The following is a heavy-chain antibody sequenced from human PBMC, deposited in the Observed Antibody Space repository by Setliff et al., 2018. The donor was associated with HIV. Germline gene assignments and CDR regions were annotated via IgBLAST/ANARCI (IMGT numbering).Heavy chain of an antibody. CDR1: GYTFTAYY. CDR2: IEPSSGGT. D-gene: IGHD2-8*02. J-gene: IGHJ3*01. Sequence: ASVKVSCKASGYTFTAYYIHWVRQAPGHELQLMGRIEPSSGGTNYIQKFQGRVTITRDTSIYTVYMELTGLTSDDTAVYYCARQDHSSVNTGSLYDFDVWGQGTMVTVSS. CDR3: ARQDHSSVNTGSLYDFDV. V-gene: IGHV1-2*06.